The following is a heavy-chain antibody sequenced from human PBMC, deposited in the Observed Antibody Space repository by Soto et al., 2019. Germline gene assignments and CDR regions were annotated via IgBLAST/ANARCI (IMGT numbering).Heavy chain of an antibody. V-gene: IGHV1-2*04. Sequence: ASVKVSCKAPADTFTGYYMHWVRQAPGQGLEWMGWINPNSGGTNYAQKFQGWVTMTRDTSISTAYMELSRLRSDDTAVYYCARGRVGGSSSFDYWGQGTLVTVSS. CDR2: INPNSGGT. CDR3: ARGRVGGSSSFDY. J-gene: IGHJ4*02. D-gene: IGHD6-6*01. CDR1: ADTFTGYY.